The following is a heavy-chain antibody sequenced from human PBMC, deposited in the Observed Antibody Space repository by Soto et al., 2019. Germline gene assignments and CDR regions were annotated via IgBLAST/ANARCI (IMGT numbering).Heavy chain of an antibody. CDR1: GYTFTSYG. J-gene: IGHJ4*02. V-gene: IGHV1-18*01. CDR2: ISTYNGNT. CDR3: AREMVRGVGSDY. D-gene: IGHD3-10*01. Sequence: GASVKASCKAAGYTFTSYGISWVRQAPGQGLEWMGWISTYNGNTKYAQKLQGRVTMTTDTSTSTAYMELRSLRSDDTAVFYCAREMVRGVGSDYWGQGTLVTVSS.